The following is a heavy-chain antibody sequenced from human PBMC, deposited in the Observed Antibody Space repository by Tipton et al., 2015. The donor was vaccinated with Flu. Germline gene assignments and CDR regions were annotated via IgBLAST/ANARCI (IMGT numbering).Heavy chain of an antibody. Sequence: TLSLTCTVSGGSISSLYWSWIRQPPGKGLEWIGYVFYSGSTHYNPFLKSRGTIPADTSKAQFSLRLSSVTAADTAVYYCARMGVAAGSFYNDAWGQGTLGTVSS. CDR1: GGSISSLY. CDR3: ARMGVAAGSFYNDA. J-gene: IGHJ5*02. V-gene: IGHV4-59*08. CDR2: VFYSGST. D-gene: IGHD6-13*01.